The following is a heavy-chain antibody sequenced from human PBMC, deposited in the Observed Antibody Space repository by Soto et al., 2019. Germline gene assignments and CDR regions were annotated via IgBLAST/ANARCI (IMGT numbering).Heavy chain of an antibody. D-gene: IGHD3-22*01. CDR3: ASASHYYDSSGYYYYYYGMDV. CDR2: TYYRSKWYN. V-gene: IGHV6-1*01. CDR1: GDRVSSNSAA. J-gene: IGHJ6*02. Sequence: QSQTLSLTCAISGDRVSSNSAAWNWIRQSPSRGLEWLGRTYYRSKWYNDYAVSVKSRITINPDTSKNQFSLQLNSVTPEDTAVYYCASASHYYDSSGYYYYYYGMDVWGQGTTVTVSS.